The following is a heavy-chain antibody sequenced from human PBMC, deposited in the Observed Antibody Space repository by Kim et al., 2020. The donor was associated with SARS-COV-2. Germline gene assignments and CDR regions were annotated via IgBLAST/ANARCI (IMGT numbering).Heavy chain of an antibody. V-gene: IGHV1-18*04. CDR1: GYTFTSYG. CDR3: ARVKSTGAYYDFWSGYQTDFDY. Sequence: ASVKVSCKASGYTFTSYGISWVRQAPGQGLEWMGWISAYNGNTNYAQKLQGRVTMTTDTSTSTAYMELRSLRSDDTAVYYCARVKSTGAYYDFWSGYQTDFDYWGQGTLVTASS. CDR2: ISAYNGNT. D-gene: IGHD3-3*01. J-gene: IGHJ4*02.